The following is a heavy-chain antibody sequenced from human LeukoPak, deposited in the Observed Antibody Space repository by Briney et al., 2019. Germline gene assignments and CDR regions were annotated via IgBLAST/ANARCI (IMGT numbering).Heavy chain of an antibody. J-gene: IGHJ6*04. CDR3: AIRVMLRGHFGV. V-gene: IGHV4-34*01. D-gene: IGHD3-10*01. CDR2: INHSGST. CDR1: GGSFSGYY. Sequence: SETLSLTCAVYGGSFSGYYWSWIRQPPGKGLEWIGEINHSGSTNYNPSLKRRVTISVDTSKNQFSLNLSSVTAADSAVYYCAIRVMLRGHFGVWGKGTTVTVSS.